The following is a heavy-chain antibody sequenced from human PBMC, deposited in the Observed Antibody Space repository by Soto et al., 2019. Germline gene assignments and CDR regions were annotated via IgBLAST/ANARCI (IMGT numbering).Heavy chain of an antibody. CDR2: VYYSGST. CDR3: ARGYYDSSGQSNTFDT. D-gene: IGHD3-22*01. J-gene: IGHJ3*02. CDR1: GASISSSY. V-gene: IGHV4-59*01. Sequence: XETLSLTCTVSGASISSSYWSWIRQSPEKGLDWIGYVYYSGSTNYNPSLKSRVTISVDTSKNQFSLKLSSVTAADTAVYYCARGYYDSSGQSNTFDTWGQGPMVTVSS.